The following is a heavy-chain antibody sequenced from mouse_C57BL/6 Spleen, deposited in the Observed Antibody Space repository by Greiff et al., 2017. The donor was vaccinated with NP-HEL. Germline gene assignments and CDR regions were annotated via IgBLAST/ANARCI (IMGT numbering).Heavy chain of an antibody. CDR1: GFTFSNYW. CDR2: IRLKSDNYAT. V-gene: IGHV6-3*01. J-gene: IGHJ4*01. D-gene: IGHD2-2*01. Sequence: EVKLVESGGGLVQPGGSMKLSCVASGFTFSNYWMNWVRQSPEKGLEWVAQIRLKSDNYATHYAESVKGRFTISRDDSKSSVYLQMNNLRAEDTGIYYCTAYGYDDYYAMDYWGQGTSVTVSS. CDR3: TAYGYDDYYAMDY.